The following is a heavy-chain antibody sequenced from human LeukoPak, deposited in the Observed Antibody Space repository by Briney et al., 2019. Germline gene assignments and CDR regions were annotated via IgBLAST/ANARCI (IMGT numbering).Heavy chain of an antibody. D-gene: IGHD6-6*01. CDR3: TRRGGSSSSDWFDP. V-gene: IGHV4-59*08. J-gene: IGHJ5*02. CDR1: GGSISNYY. Sequence: SETLSLTCTVSGGSISNYYWSWIRQPPGKGLEWIGYVYYTGSTSYNPSLKSRVTISGDTSKNQFSLKLSSVTAADTAVYYCTRRGGSSSSDWFDPWGQGTLVTVSS. CDR2: VYYTGST.